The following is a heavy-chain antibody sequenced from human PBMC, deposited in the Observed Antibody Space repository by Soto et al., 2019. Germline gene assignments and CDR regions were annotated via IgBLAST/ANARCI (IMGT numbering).Heavy chain of an antibody. V-gene: IGHV3-30*18. Sequence: GGSLRLSCAASGFTFSSYGMHWVRQAPGKGLEWVAVISYDGSNKYYADSVKGRFTISRDNSKNTLYLQMNSLRAEDTAVYYCAKPRAYSSGWPYFDYWGQGTLVTVSS. CDR1: GFTFSSYG. CDR2: ISYDGSNK. D-gene: IGHD6-19*01. CDR3: AKPRAYSSGWPYFDY. J-gene: IGHJ4*02.